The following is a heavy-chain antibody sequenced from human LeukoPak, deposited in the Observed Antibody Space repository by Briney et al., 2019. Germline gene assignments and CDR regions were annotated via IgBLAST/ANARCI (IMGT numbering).Heavy chain of an antibody. D-gene: IGHD6-19*01. V-gene: IGHV3-23*01. Sequence: GGSLRLSCAASGLTFTTYAINWVRQAPGKGLEWVSGISGGGDKTYYADSVNGRFTISRDNSKNTVSLQMSSLRAEDTALYYCAKDLALAGTVGGFDVWGQGTRVAVSS. CDR3: AKDLALAGTVGGFDV. CDR2: ISGGGDKT. J-gene: IGHJ3*01. CDR1: GLTFTTYA.